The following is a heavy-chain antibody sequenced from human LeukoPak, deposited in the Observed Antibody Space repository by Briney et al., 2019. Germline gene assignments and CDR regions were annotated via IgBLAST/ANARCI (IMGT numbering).Heavy chain of an antibody. CDR2: SNSDGSST. J-gene: IGHJ4*02. Sequence: PGGSLRLSCAASGFTFSNYWMHWVRQAPGKGLVWVSRSNSDGSSTSYADSVKGRFTISRDKAKNTLYLQMNSLRAEDTAVYYCARDRAYYYGSGDVGYWGQGSLVTVSS. CDR3: ARDRAYYYGSGDVGY. V-gene: IGHV3-74*01. CDR1: GFTFSNYW. D-gene: IGHD3-10*01.